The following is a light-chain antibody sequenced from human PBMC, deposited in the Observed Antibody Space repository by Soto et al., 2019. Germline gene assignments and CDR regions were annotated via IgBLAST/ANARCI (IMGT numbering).Light chain of an antibody. V-gene: IGKV3-15*01. J-gene: IGKJ1*01. CDR2: DAS. Sequence: EIVMTPSPATLSVSPGERATLSRRASLSVSRNLAWYQQKPGQAPRLLIFDASTRATGIPARFSGSGSGTEFTLTITSLQSEDFAVYYCQQYNAWPRTFGQGTKVDIK. CDR1: LSVSRN. CDR3: QQYNAWPRT.